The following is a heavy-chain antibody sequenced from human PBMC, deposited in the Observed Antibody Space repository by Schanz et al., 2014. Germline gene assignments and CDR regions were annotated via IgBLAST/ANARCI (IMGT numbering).Heavy chain of an antibody. Sequence: VQLVESGGGVVQPGRSLRLSCTASGFTFSSYSMNWVRQAPGKGLEWVSAILGLASTTYYADSVKGRFTISRDNSKNLLYLQMNSLRAEDTAVYYCTRDVRLDRRGNWFDPWGQGTLVTVSS. CDR3: TRDVRLDRRGNWFDP. CDR2: ILGLASTT. D-gene: IGHD1-1*01. J-gene: IGHJ5*02. CDR1: GFTFSSYS. V-gene: IGHV3-23*04.